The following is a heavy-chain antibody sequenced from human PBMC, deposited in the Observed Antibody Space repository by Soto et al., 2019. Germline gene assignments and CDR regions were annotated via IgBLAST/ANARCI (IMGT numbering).Heavy chain of an antibody. D-gene: IGHD6-6*01. Sequence: SVKVSCKASGGTFSSYAISWVRQAPGQGLEWMGGIIPIFGTANYAQKFQGRVAITADESTSTAYMELSSLRSEDTAVYYCARQADSSSSYYYGMDVWGQGTTVTVSS. CDR3: ARQADSSSSYYYGMDV. V-gene: IGHV1-69*13. CDR2: IIPIFGTA. J-gene: IGHJ6*02. CDR1: GGTFSSYA.